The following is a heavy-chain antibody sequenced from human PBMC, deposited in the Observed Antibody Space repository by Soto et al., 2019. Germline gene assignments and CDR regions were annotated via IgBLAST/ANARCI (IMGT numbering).Heavy chain of an antibody. Sequence: ESGGGLVKPGESLRLSCAVSGFTFTNVWMSWVRQAPGKGLEWVGRIKSKTAGETIDYAAVVKGRFTISRDDSKNTLYLQMNSLKTEDTAVYYCTKIGPVAEELDYGGRGTLVTVSS. CDR1: GFTFTNVW. CDR3: TKIGPVAEELDY. CDR2: IKSKTAGETI. D-gene: IGHD2-2*01. V-gene: IGHV3-15*01. J-gene: IGHJ4*02.